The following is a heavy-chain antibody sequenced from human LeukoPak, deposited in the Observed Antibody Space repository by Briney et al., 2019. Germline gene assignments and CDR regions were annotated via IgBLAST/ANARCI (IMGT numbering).Heavy chain of an antibody. CDR3: AKVLGIAAAKMSWDFDY. D-gene: IGHD6-13*01. Sequence: GGSLRLSCAASGFTFSSYVMSWVRQAPGKGLEWVSTISASGDSTYFADSVKGRFTISRDNSKNTLYLQMNSLRAEDTAVYYCAKVLGIAAAKMSWDFDYWGQGTLVTVSS. J-gene: IGHJ4*02. CDR2: ISASGDST. V-gene: IGHV3-23*01. CDR1: GFTFSSYV.